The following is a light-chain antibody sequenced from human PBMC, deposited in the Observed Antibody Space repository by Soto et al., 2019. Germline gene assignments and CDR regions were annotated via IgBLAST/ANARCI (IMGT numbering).Light chain of an antibody. CDR3: QQSYTSPGT. V-gene: IGKV1-39*01. CDR2: AAS. CDR1: QNVDKY. J-gene: IGKJ1*01. Sequence: DIQMTQSPSSLSASVGDSVTIACRASQNVDKYLNWYQQKPGKAPKLLIYAASSLHSGVPSRFAGSGSGTHFTLTINGLKPEDFAIYYCQQSYTSPGTFGHGTKVDIK.